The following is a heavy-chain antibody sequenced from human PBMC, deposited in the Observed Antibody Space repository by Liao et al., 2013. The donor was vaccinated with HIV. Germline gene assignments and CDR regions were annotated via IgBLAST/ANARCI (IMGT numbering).Heavy chain of an antibody. CDR3: ARTVVPAAIDY. V-gene: IGHV4-34*01. CDR2: INHSGNT. Sequence: QVQLQQWGAGLLKPSETLSLTCAVYGGSFSGYSWSWIRQPPGKGLELIGEINHSGNTNYTPSLKSRVTISVDTSRKQFSLKLSSVTAADTAVYYCARTVVPAAIDYWGQGTLVTVSS. D-gene: IGHD2-2*01. CDR1: GGSFSGYS. J-gene: IGHJ4*02.